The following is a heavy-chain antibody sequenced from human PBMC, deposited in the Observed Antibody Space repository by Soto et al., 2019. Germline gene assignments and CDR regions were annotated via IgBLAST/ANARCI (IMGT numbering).Heavy chain of an antibody. D-gene: IGHD2-15*01. CDR2: ISSSGSTT. V-gene: IGHV3-11*01. Sequence: QVQLVESGGGLVKPGGSLRLSCAASGFTVSGYYMSWIRQAPGKGLDWVSYISSSGSTTYYADSVKGRFTISRDTAKNSLFLQMNSLRAEDTAVYYCSRDRRDCRGGSFYHKSFDIWGQGTVVTVSS. CDR3: SRDRRDCRGGSFYHKSFDI. J-gene: IGHJ3*02. CDR1: GFTVSGYY.